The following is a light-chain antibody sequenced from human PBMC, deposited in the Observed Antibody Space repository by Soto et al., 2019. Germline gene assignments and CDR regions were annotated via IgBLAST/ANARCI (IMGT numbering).Light chain of an antibody. CDR1: SSDVGSYNL. Sequence: QSALTQPASVSGSPGQSITISCTGTSSDVGSYNLVSWYQQHPGKAPKLMIYEVSKRPSVVSNRFSGSKSGNTASLSFSGLQSEYEADYYCCSYAAIYVFGTGTKVTVL. J-gene: IGLJ1*01. V-gene: IGLV2-23*02. CDR2: EVS. CDR3: CSYAAIYV.